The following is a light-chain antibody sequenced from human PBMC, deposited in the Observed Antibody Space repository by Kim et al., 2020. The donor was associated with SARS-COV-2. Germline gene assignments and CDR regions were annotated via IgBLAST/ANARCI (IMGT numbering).Light chain of an antibody. Sequence: GQTVTISCTRSRGSTASNFVQWSQQRPGSAPTTVIYDDDEGPSGVPDRVSGSIDSSSNSAALGISGLKTEDEADYHYQSYDTSNQVFGGGTQLTVL. CDR3: QSYDTSNQV. V-gene: IGLV6-57*03. J-gene: IGLJ3*02. CDR1: RGSTASNF. CDR2: DDD.